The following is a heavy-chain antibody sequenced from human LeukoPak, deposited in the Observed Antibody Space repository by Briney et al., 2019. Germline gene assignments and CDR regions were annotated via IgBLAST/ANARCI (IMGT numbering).Heavy chain of an antibody. CDR2: IYHSGST. CDR3: ARGHNENNYKSTIDV. CDR1: GDFISTSTW. J-gene: IGHJ3*01. D-gene: IGHD1/OR15-1a*01. V-gene: IGHV4-4*02. Sequence: PSETLSLTCAVSGDFISTSTWWNWVRQPPGKGLEWIGEIYHSGSTNRNPSLKSRVTISVDKTKNQFSLKLSSVTAADTAMYYCARGHNENNYKSTIDVWGQGTMVTVSS.